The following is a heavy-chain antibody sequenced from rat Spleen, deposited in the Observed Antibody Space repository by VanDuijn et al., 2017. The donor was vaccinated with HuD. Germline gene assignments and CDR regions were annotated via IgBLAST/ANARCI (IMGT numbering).Heavy chain of an antibody. CDR1: GFTFSDYY. CDR3: ARHEGYNSGYYFDY. J-gene: IGHJ2*01. CDR2: ISYEGSST. Sequence: EVQLVESGGGLVQPGRSLKLSCAASGFTFSDYYMAWVRQAPKKSLEWVASISYEGSSTYYGDSVKGRFTISRDNAKSTLYLQMNSLRSEDTATCYCARHEGYNSGYYFDYWGQGVMVTVSS. D-gene: IGHD4-3*01. V-gene: IGHV5-22*01.